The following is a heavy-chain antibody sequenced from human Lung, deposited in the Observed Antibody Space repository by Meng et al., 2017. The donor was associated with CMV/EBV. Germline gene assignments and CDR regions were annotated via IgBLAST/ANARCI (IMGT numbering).Heavy chain of an antibody. J-gene: IGHJ4*02. V-gene: IGHV3-66*01. CDR3: ARDRNYGSGSYAARGNFDS. Sequence: SCAASGFTVSSHYMSWVRQAPGKGLEWVSVIYSGAYTNHRDSVKGRFIIARDTSKNTVYLQMTSLRGEDTGVYYWARDRNYGSGSYAARGNFDSWGQGXLVTVSS. D-gene: IGHD3-10*01. CDR2: IYSGAYT. CDR1: GFTVSSHY.